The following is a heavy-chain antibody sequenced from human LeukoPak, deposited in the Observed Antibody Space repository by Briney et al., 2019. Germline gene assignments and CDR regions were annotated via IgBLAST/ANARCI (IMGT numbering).Heavy chain of an antibody. CDR1: GFTFSSYS. CDR3: ARERGWELNRPFDY. D-gene: IGHD1-26*01. Sequence: GGSLRLSCAASGFTFSSYSMNWVRQAPGKGLEWVSYISSSSSTIYYADSVKGRFTISRDNAKNSLYLQMNSLRAEDTAVYYCARERGWELNRPFDYWGQGTLVTVSS. J-gene: IGHJ4*02. CDR2: ISSSSSTI. V-gene: IGHV3-48*04.